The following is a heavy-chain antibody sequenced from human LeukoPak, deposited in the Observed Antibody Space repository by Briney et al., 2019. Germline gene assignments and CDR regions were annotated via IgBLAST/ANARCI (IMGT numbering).Heavy chain of an antibody. D-gene: IGHD3-16*01. CDR2: LSSRSTYI. V-gene: IGHV3-21*01. Sequence: GGSLRLSCAASGFTFSTYTMNWVRQAPGKGLEWVSSLSSRSTYIYYADSVKGRFTISRDNAKNSLYLQMNSLRAEDTAIYYCTRERLGVVGQPASFDYWGQGTLVTVSS. J-gene: IGHJ4*02. CDR3: TRERLGVVGQPASFDY. CDR1: GFTFSTYT.